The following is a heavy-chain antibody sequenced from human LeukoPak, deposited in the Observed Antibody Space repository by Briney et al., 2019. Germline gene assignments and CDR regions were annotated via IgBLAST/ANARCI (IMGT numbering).Heavy chain of an antibody. CDR1: GFTFSHYW. Sequence: PGGSLRLSCAASGFTFSHYWMTWVRQAPGKGLEWVANINQDGSEEFYVDSLKGRFTISRDNAKNSLYLQMNSLRDEDTAVYYCASSGSYRSDYWGQGTLVTVSS. J-gene: IGHJ4*02. CDR3: ASSGSYRSDY. D-gene: IGHD1-26*01. CDR2: INQDGSEE. V-gene: IGHV3-7*01.